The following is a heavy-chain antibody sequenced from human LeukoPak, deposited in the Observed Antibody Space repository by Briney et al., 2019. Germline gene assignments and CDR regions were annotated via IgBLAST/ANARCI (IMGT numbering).Heavy chain of an antibody. CDR1: GFTFTNAW. V-gene: IGHV3-15*01. CDR3: ATGGYYFDY. Sequence: GGSLRLSCAGSGFTFTNAWMNWVRQAPGKGLEWVGRIKSKYHGGTTDYAAPVKGRFTVSRDDSEDTVYLQMNSLKTEDTAVYYCATGGYYFDYWGQGTLVTVSS. CDR2: IKSKYHGGTT. J-gene: IGHJ4*02.